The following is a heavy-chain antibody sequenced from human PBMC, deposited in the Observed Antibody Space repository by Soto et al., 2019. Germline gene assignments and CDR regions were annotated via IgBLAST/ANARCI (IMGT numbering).Heavy chain of an antibody. V-gene: IGHV3-20*01. D-gene: IGHD2-2*01. CDR1: GFTFDDYG. J-gene: IGHJ4*01. CDR2: INWNGGST. CDR3: ARGLYAQVFVPLDY. Sequence: EVQLVESGGGVVRPGGSLRLSCAASGFTFDDYGMSWVRQAPGKGLEWVSGINWNGGSTGYADSVKGRFTISRDNAKNPLYLQMNSLRAEDTALYHCARGLYAQVFVPLDYCGHGTLVTVSS.